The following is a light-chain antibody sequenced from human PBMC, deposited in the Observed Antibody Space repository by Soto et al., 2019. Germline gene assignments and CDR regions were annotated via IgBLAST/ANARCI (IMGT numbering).Light chain of an antibody. CDR1: QSISSY. V-gene: IGKV1-39*01. Sequence: DIQMTQSPSSLSASVGDRVTITCRASQSISSYLNWYQQKPGKAPKLLIYAASSLQSGVPSRFSGSGSGTDFTLTIISLQPEDFATYYCQQSYSTPLFGGGTKVEIK. CDR3: QQSYSTPL. CDR2: AAS. J-gene: IGKJ4*01.